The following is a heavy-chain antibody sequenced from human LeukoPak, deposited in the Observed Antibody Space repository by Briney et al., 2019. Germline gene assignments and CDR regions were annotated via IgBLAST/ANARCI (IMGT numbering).Heavy chain of an antibody. CDR2: FDPEDGET. CDR1: GYTLTELS. CDR3: ATTVTTFRLSLWFDP. D-gene: IGHD4-17*01. Sequence: GASVKVPCKVSGYTLTELSMHWVRQAPGKGLEWMGGFDPEDGETIYAQKFQGRVTMTEDTSTDTAYMELSSLRSEDTAVYYCATTVTTFRLSLWFDPWGQGTLVTVSS. J-gene: IGHJ5*02. V-gene: IGHV1-24*01.